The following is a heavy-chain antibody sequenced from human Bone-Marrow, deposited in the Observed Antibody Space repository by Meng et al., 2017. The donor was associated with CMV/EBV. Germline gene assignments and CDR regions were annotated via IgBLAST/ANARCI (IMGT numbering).Heavy chain of an antibody. CDR3: ARDAGRLFGVFHIDY. V-gene: IGHV1-2*02. J-gene: IGHJ4*02. Sequence: ASVKVSCKASGGTFSSYTISWVRQAPGQGLEWMGWINPNSGGTNYAQKFQGRVTMTRDTSISTAYMELSRLRSDDTAVYYCARDAGRLFGVFHIDYWGQGTLVTVSS. CDR1: GGTFSSYT. CDR2: INPNSGGT. D-gene: IGHD3-3*01.